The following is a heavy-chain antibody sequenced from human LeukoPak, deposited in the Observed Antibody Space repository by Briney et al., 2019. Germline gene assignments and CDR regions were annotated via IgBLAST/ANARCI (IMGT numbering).Heavy chain of an antibody. CDR1: GFTVSSNY. Sequence: GGSLRLSCAASGFTVSSNYMSWVRQAPGKGLEWVSVIYSGGSTYYADSVKGRFTISRDNSKNTLYLQMNSLRAEDTAVYYCARDSSGYYPPGYWGQGTLVTVSS. J-gene: IGHJ4*02. CDR3: ARDSSGYYPPGY. V-gene: IGHV3-66*01. D-gene: IGHD3-22*01. CDR2: IYSGGST.